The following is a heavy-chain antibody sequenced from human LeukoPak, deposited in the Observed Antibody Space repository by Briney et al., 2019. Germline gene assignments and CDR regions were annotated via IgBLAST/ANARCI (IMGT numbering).Heavy chain of an antibody. V-gene: IGHV4-34*01. D-gene: IGHD2-2*01. Sequence: SETLSLTCALYGGSFSGYHWTWIRQPPGKGLEWIGEITHTGNTNYNPSLKSRVTISADTSKTQFSLKLSSVTAADTAVYYCARGNLVVVAAANRAHSYMDVWAKGTTVTVSS. CDR1: GGSFSGYH. CDR2: ITHTGNT. CDR3: ARGNLVVVAAANRAHSYMDV. J-gene: IGHJ6*03.